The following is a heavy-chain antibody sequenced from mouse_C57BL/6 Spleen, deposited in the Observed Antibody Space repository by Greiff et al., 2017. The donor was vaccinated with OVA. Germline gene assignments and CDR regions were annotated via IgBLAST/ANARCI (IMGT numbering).Heavy chain of an antibody. D-gene: IGHD1-1*02. J-gene: IGHJ3*01. CDR1: GYTFTSYD. Sequence: VQLQQSGPELVKPGASVKLSCKASGYTFTSYDINWVKQRPGQGLEWIGWIYPRDGSTKYNEKFKGKATLTVDTSSSTAYMGLHSLTSEDSAVYFCARRGGGNVFAYWGQGTLVTVSA. CDR2: IYPRDGST. V-gene: IGHV1-85*01. CDR3: ARRGGGNVFAY.